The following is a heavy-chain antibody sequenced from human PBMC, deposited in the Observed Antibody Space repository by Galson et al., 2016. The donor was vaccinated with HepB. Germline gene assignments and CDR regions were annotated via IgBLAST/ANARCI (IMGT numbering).Heavy chain of an antibody. D-gene: IGHD2-2*01. CDR1: GGSISSYY. J-gene: IGHJ5*02. CDR3: ASSLLEYCSSTRCHGAWFDP. Sequence: ETLSLTCTLSGGSISSYYWRWIRQPPGRRLEWVWYIYYSGNPTYNPSLKSRVTISVDTSKNQFSLKLSSVTAADTAAYYCASSLLEYCSSTRCHGAWFDPWGQGTLVTVSS. CDR2: IYYSGNP. V-gene: IGHV4-59*01.